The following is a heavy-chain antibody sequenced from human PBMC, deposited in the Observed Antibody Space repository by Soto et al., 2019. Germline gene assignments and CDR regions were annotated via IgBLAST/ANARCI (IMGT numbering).Heavy chain of an antibody. V-gene: IGHV1-46*01. J-gene: IGHJ6*02. CDR3: ASGTLRGPGGYYYYYNMDV. CDR2: INPSGGTP. CDR1: GYTFTSYY. D-gene: IGHD3-10*01. Sequence: ASVKVSCKASGYTFTSYYMHWVRQAPGQGLEWMGIINPSGGTPNYAQKFQGRVTISADESTSAAYMELSSLRSEDTAVYYCASGTLRGPGGYYYYYNMDVWGQGTTVTVSS.